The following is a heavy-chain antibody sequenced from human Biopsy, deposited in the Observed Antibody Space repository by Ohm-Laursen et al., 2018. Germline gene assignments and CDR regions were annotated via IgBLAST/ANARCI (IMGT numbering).Heavy chain of an antibody. J-gene: IGHJ3*02. CDR2: IDSGGYT. CDR3: ARSTYYYESSGTRRGLDI. CDR1: GFTVSRNY. V-gene: IGHV3-53*01. Sequence: SLGLSCAASGFTVSRNYMTWVRQAPGKGLEWVSVIDSGGYTHYTDSVKGRFTTSRDNSKNTLYLQMNNLSAEDTAVYYCARSTYYYESSGTRRGLDIWGQGTMVTVSS. D-gene: IGHD3-22*01.